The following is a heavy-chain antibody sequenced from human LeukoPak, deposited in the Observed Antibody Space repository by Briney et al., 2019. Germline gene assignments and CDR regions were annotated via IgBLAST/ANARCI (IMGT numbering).Heavy chain of an antibody. Sequence: ASVKVSCKASGGTFSSYAISWVRQAPGQGLEWIGRIIPIFGTANYAQKFQGRVTITTDESTSTAYMELSSLRSEDTAVYYCARKGRYYDTDHDAFDIWGQGTMVTVSS. J-gene: IGHJ3*02. D-gene: IGHD3-22*01. CDR3: ARKGRYYDTDHDAFDI. V-gene: IGHV1-69*05. CDR1: GGTFSSYA. CDR2: IIPIFGTA.